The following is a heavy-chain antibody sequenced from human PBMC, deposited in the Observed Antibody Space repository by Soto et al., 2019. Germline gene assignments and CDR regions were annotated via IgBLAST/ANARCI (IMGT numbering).Heavy chain of an antibody. CDR1: GFTVSSNY. V-gene: IGHV3-53*01. CDR2: IYSGGST. D-gene: IGHD4-17*01. Sequence: GSLRLSCAASGFTVSSNYMSWVRQAPGKGLEWVSLIYSGGSTYYADSVKGRFTISRDNSKNTLYPQMNSLRAEDTAVYYCARVGDYASSDYWGQGTLVTVSS. CDR3: ARVGDYASSDY. J-gene: IGHJ4*02.